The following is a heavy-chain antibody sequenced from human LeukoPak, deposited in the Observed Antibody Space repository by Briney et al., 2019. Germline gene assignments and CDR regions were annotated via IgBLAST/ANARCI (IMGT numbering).Heavy chain of an antibody. Sequence: PGGSLRLSCAASGFTFSNYGIHWVRQAPGKGLEWVALIWYDGSNKFYADSVKGRFTISRDNSTNTLYLQMNSLRAEDTAVYYCARWRAGIAVAVDYWGQGTLVTVSS. CDR3: ARWRAGIAVAVDY. CDR2: IWYDGSNK. V-gene: IGHV3-33*01. D-gene: IGHD6-19*01. CDR1: GFTFSNYG. J-gene: IGHJ4*02.